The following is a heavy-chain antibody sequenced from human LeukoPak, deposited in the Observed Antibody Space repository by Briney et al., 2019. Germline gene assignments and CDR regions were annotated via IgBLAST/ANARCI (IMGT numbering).Heavy chain of an antibody. CDR3: ARGRGVRGVDFDY. D-gene: IGHD3-10*01. CDR1: GGSFSGYY. V-gene: IGHV4-34*01. J-gene: IGHJ4*02. Sequence: PSETLSLTCAVYGGSFSGYYWSWIRQPPGKGLEWIGEINHSESTNYNPSLKSRVTISVDTSKNQFSLKLSSVTAADTAVYYCARGRGVRGVDFDYWGQGTLVTVSS. CDR2: INHSEST.